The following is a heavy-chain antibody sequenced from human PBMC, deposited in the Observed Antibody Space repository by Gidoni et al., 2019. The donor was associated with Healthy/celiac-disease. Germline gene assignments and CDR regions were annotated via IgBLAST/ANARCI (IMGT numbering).Heavy chain of an antibody. J-gene: IGHJ6*02. CDR1: GFTFSSYG. V-gene: IGHV3-30*18. CDR2: ISYDVSNK. CDR3: AKDRGVDGFGENYYYYGMDV. D-gene: IGHD3-10*01. Sequence: QVQLVESGGGVVQPGRYLRLSCAASGFTFSSYGMHWVRQAPGKGLEWVAVISYDVSNKYYADSVKGRFTISRDNSKNTLYLQMNSLRAEDTAVYYCAKDRGVDGFGENYYYYGMDVWGQGTTVTVSS.